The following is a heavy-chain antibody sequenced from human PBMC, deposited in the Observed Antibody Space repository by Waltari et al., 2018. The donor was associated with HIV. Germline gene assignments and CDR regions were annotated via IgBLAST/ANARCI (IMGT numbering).Heavy chain of an antibody. CDR1: GDSISRHS. Sequence: QVQLQESGPGLMNPSETLSLTCTVSGDSISRHSWTCVRQPLGKGLEWIGYIHYTGITNYNPSLKSRVTISVDTSRSQFSLKLNSVTTADTAVYYCARNLLVGETTGGLGINWGQGILVTVSS. V-gene: IGHV4-59*11. CDR3: ARNLLVGETTGGLGIN. D-gene: IGHD1-26*01. CDR2: IHYTGIT. J-gene: IGHJ4*02.